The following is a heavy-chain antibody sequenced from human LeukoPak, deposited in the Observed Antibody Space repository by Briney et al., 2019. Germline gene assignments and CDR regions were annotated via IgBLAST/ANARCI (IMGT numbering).Heavy chain of an antibody. D-gene: IGHD2-2*01. CDR1: GGSFSGYY. J-gene: IGHJ3*02. V-gene: IGHV4-34*01. CDR3: ARLSDTEGSSTSYRASDI. CDR2: INHSGST. Sequence: SETLSLTCAVYGGSFSGYYWSWIRQPPGKGLEWIGEINHSGSTNYNPSLKSRVTISVDTSKNQFSLKLSSVTAADTAVYYCARLSDTEGSSTSYRASDIWGQGTLVTVSS.